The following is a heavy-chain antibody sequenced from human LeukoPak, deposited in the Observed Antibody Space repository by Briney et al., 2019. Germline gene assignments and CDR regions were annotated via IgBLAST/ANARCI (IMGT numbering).Heavy chain of an antibody. CDR3: AKYFTPIVVVPAALMDV. J-gene: IGHJ6*02. CDR2: ISYDGSNK. CDR1: GFTFSSYG. V-gene: IGHV3-30*18. D-gene: IGHD2-2*01. Sequence: QPGRSLRLSCAASGFTFSSYGMHWVRQAPGKGLEWVAVISYDGSNKYYADSVKGRFTISRDNSKNTLYLQMNSLRAEDTAVYYCAKYFTPIVVVPAALMDVWGQGTTVTASS.